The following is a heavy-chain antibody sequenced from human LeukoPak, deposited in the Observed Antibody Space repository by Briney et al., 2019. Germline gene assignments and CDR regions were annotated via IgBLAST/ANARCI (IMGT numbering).Heavy chain of an antibody. V-gene: IGHV3-23*01. J-gene: IGHJ4*02. Sequence: GGSLRLSCAASGFTVSSNFMNWVRQAPGKGLEWVSAISGSGGDTYYADSVKGRFTISRDNSKNTLYLQMNSLRAEDTAVYYCARETEYSSSWNRAFDYWGQGTLVTVSP. CDR3: ARETEYSSSWNRAFDY. CDR2: ISGSGGDT. CDR1: GFTVSSNF. D-gene: IGHD6-13*01.